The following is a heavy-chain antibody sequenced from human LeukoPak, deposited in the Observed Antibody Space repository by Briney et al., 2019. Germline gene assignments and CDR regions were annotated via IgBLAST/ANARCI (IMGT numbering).Heavy chain of an antibody. CDR3: ASHYGDYYYYYGMDV. CDR2: IYYSGST. D-gene: IGHD4-17*01. J-gene: IGHJ6*02. Sequence: PSETLSLTCTVSGGSISSGDYYWSWIRQPPGKGLEWIGYIYYSGSTNYNPSLKSRVTISVDKSKNQFSLKLSSVTAADTAVYYCASHYGDYYYYYGMDVWGQGTTVTVSS. V-gene: IGHV4-30-4*01. CDR1: GGSISSGDYY.